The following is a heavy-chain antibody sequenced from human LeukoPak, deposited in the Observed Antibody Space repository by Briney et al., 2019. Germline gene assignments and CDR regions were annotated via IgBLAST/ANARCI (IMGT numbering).Heavy chain of an antibody. Sequence: GASVKVSCKASGYTFTRDDINWVRQATGQGLEWMGWMKPNSGNTDYAQKFQGRVTMTRNISINTAYMELSSLTSEDTAVYYCARVRTTVPKKIYYFDYWGQGTLVTVSS. CDR3: ARVRTTVPKKIYYFDY. D-gene: IGHD4-17*01. CDR1: GYTFTRDD. V-gene: IGHV1-8*01. CDR2: MKPNSGNT. J-gene: IGHJ4*02.